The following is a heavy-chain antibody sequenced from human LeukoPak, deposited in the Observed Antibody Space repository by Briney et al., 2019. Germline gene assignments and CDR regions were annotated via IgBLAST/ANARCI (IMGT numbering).Heavy chain of an antibody. V-gene: IGHV1-2*02. J-gene: IGHJ6*03. D-gene: IGHD3-10*01. Sequence: ASVKVSCKASGYTFSAYYINWVRQAPGQGLEWTGWINPNTGGTNYAQKFQGRVTMTRDTSISTVYMELSSLRYDDSAVFYCARTYYSGSGTSFYYYMDVWGKGTTVTISS. CDR3: ARTYYSGSGTSFYYYMDV. CDR1: GYTFSAYY. CDR2: INPNTGGT.